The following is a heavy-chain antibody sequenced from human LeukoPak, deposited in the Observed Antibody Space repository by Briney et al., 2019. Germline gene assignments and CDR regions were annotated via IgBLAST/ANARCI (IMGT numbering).Heavy chain of an antibody. Sequence: GGSLRLSCAASGFTSSSYSMNWVRPAPGKGLEWVSSISSSSSYIYYADSVKGRFTISRDNAKNSLYLQMNSLRAEDTAVYYCARDRQWLSGNTYFDYWGQGTLVTVSS. CDR1: GFTSSSYS. D-gene: IGHD6-19*01. CDR2: ISSSSSYI. CDR3: ARDRQWLSGNTYFDY. V-gene: IGHV3-21*01. J-gene: IGHJ4*02.